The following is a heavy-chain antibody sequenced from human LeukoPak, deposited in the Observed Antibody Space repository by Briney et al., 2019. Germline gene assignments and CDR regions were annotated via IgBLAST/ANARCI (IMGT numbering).Heavy chain of an antibody. Sequence: GGSLRLSCAASGSTFSSYAMSWVRQAPGKGLEWVSAISGSGGSTYYADSVKGRFTISRDNSKNTLYLQMNSLRAEDTAVYYCAKTYQLLLWYFDYWGQGTLVTVSS. V-gene: IGHV3-23*01. CDR3: AKTYQLLLWYFDY. D-gene: IGHD2-2*01. CDR1: GSTFSSYA. J-gene: IGHJ4*02. CDR2: ISGSGGST.